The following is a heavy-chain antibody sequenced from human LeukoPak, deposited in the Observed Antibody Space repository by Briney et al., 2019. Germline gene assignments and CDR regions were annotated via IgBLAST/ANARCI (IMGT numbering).Heavy chain of an antibody. CDR2: ISHSGST. CDR1: GASFSSGTYF. J-gene: IGHJ5*01. D-gene: IGHD3-22*01. V-gene: IGHV4-61*01. Sequence: SETLSLTCTVSGASFSSGTYFWTWIRQPPGTGLEWIGYISHSGSTNYNPSLKSRVTISLDASKNQFSLKLSSVTAADTAVYFCARSPSGYRFDYWGQRTLVTVSS. CDR3: ARSPSGYRFDY.